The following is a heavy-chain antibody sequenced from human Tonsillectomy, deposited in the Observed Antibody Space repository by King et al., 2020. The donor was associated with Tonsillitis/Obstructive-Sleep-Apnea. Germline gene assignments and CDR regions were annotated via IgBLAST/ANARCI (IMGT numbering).Heavy chain of an antibody. D-gene: IGHD2-2*01. J-gene: IGHJ5*02. Sequence: GQLVQSGGGVVQPGRSLRLSCAASGFTFSSYGMYWVRQAPGKVLEWVAVISYDGSNKYYVDSVKGRFTISRDNSKNTLYLQMNSLRAEDTAGYYCARGSGYCSSASCPYNWFDPWGQGTLVTVSS. V-gene: IGHV3-30*03. CDR2: ISYDGSNK. CDR3: ARGSGYCSSASCPYNWFDP. CDR1: GFTFSSYG.